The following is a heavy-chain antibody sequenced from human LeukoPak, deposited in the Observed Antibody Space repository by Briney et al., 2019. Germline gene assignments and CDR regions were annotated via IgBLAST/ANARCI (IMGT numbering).Heavy chain of an antibody. CDR2: INPNSGGT. J-gene: IGHJ4*02. CDR3: ARGGPPKDYKGTGY. V-gene: IGHV1-2*02. Sequence: GASVKVSCKASGYTFTSYDINWVRQAPGQGLEWMGWINPNSGGTNYAQKFQGRVTMTRDTSISTAYMELSRLRSDDTAVYYCARGGPPKDYKGTGYWGQGTLVTVSS. D-gene: IGHD4-11*01. CDR1: GYTFTSYD.